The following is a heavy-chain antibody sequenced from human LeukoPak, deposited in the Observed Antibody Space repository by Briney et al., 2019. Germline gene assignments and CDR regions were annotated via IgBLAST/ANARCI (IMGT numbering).Heavy chain of an antibody. CDR3: ARARDSLDY. CDR1: GYSISSGYY. Sequence: SETLSLTCAVSGYSISSGYYWGWIRQPPGKGLEWIGSIYHSGSTYYNPSLKSRVTIPVDTSTNQSSPKLSSVTAADTAAYYCARARDSLDYWGQGTLVTVYS. CDR2: IYHSGST. V-gene: IGHV4-38-2*01. J-gene: IGHJ4*02. D-gene: IGHD2-21*01.